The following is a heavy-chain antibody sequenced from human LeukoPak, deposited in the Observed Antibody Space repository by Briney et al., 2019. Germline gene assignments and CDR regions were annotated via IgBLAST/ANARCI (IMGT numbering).Heavy chain of an antibody. Sequence: NRSETLSLTCTVSGGSISSGSYYWTWIRQTPGKGLEWIGYVYDIGSTKYNPSLKSRVTISVDTSKNQFSLRLSSVTAADTAVYYCARGGVLKSVDYWGQGTLVAVSS. CDR3: ARGGVLKSVDY. D-gene: IGHD3-16*01. CDR1: GGSISSGSYY. V-gene: IGHV4-61*01. J-gene: IGHJ4*02. CDR2: VYDIGST.